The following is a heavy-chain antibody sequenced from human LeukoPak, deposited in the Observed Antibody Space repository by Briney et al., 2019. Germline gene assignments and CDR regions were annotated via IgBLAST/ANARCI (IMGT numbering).Heavy chain of an antibody. CDR1: GYTFTGYY. CDR3: ASRIYCSSTSCQNVFNI. CDR2: INPNSGGT. D-gene: IGHD2-2*01. J-gene: IGHJ3*02. Sequence: ASVKVSCKASGYTFTGYYMHWVRQAPGQGLEWMGWINPNSGGTNYAQKCQGRVTMTRDTSISTAYMEPSRLRSDDTAVYYCASRIYCSSTSCQNVFNIGGKGKMVTVSS. V-gene: IGHV1-2*02.